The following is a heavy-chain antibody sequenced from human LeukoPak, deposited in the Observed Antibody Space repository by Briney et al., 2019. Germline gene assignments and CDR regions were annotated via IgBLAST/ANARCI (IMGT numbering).Heavy chain of an antibody. J-gene: IGHJ4*02. CDR2: IYPGDSDT. CDR1: GYSFTSYW. D-gene: IGHD6-19*01. CDR3: ARLKTHRYSSGGRLGDY. V-gene: IGHV5-51*01. Sequence: GESLKISCKGSGYSFTSYWIGWVRQMPGKGLEWMGIIYPGDSDTRYSPSFQGQVTISADKSISTAYLQWSSLKASDTAMYYCARLKTHRYSSGGRLGDYWGQGTLVTVSS.